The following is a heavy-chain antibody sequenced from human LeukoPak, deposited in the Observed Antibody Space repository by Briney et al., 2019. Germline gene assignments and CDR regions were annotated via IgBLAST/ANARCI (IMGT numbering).Heavy chain of an antibody. CDR2: IYTSGST. CDR3: VRDLTIFGVVHYYYYMDV. D-gene: IGHD3-3*01. V-gene: IGHV4-4*07. J-gene: IGHJ6*03. CDR1: GGSISSYY. Sequence: PSETLSLTCTVSGGSISSYYWSWIRQPAGKGLEWIGRIYTSGSTNYNPSLKSRVTMSVDTSKNQFSLKLSSVTAADTAVYYCVRDLTIFGVVHYYYYMDVWGKGTTVTVSS.